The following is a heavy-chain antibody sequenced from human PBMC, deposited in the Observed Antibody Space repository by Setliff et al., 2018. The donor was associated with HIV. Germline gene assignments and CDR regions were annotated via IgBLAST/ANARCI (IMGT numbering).Heavy chain of an antibody. CDR2: IYTSGST. CDR1: GISINGYY. J-gene: IGHJ4*02. CDR3: ARQHSESRDFDY. V-gene: IGHV4-59*08. Sequence: LSLTCSVSGISINGYYWSWIRQSPRTRLEWIRYIYTSGSTNYNPSLKSRVTISVDTSKNQFSLKLSSVTAADTAVYYCARQHSESRDFDYWGQGTLVTVSS. D-gene: IGHD3-22*01.